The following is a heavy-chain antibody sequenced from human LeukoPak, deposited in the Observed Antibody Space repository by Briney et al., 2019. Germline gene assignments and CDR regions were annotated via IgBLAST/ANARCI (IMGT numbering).Heavy chain of an antibody. CDR3: ARGVTTVTTWDYFDY. J-gene: IGHJ4*02. CDR1: GGSISSYY. Sequence: SETLSLTCTVSGGSISSYYWSWIRQPPGKGLEWIGYIYYSGSTNYNPSLKSRVTISVDTSKNQFSLKLSSVTAADTAVYYCARGVTTVTTWDYFDYWGQGTLVTVSS. CDR2: IYYSGST. V-gene: IGHV4-59*12. D-gene: IGHD4-17*01.